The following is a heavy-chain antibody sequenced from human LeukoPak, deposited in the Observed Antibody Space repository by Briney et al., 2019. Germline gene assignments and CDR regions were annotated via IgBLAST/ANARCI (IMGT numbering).Heavy chain of an antibody. V-gene: IGHV3-74*01. CDR1: GFTFRTYW. Sequence: GGSLRLSCAVSGFTFRTYWMHWVRQVPGEGLVWVSRINEDGSMTNYADSVKGRFSISRDNAKNTLYLQMNSLRAEDTAVYYCGRDLGGRSGYWGQGTLVTVSS. CDR3: GRDLGGRSGY. CDR2: INEDGSMT. D-gene: IGHD1-26*01. J-gene: IGHJ4*02.